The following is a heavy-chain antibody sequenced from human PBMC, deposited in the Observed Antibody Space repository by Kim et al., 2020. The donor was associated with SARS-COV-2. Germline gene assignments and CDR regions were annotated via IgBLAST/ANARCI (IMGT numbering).Heavy chain of an antibody. CDR1: GFTFSSYG. D-gene: IGHD1-26*01. J-gene: IGHJ4*01. Sequence: GGSLRLSCAASGFTFSSYGMHWVRQAPGKGLEWVAGIRYDGSNKNYADSVKGRFTISRDNSKNTLYLQMNSLRAEDTAVYYCARDLAFGATGVDVLYYWG. CDR3: ARDLAFGATGVDVLYY. CDR2: IRYDGSNK. V-gene: IGHV3-33*01.